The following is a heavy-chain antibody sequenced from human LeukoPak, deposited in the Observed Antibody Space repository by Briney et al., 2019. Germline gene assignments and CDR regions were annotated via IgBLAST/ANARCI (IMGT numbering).Heavy chain of an antibody. D-gene: IGHD3-22*01. V-gene: IGHV4-59*11. J-gene: IGHJ4*02. CDR1: GGSIINHY. CDR3: ARMYYYDSSGYYNYFDY. CDR2: IFYSGST. Sequence: SETLSLTCTVSGGSIINHYWSWIRQPPGKGLEWIGYIFYSGSTNYNPSLKSRVTISVDTSKNQFSLNLSSVTAADTAVYYCARMYYYDSSGYYNYFDYWGQGTLVTVSS.